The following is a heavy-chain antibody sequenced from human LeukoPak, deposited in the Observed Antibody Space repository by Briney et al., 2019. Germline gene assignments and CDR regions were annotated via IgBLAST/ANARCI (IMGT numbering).Heavy chain of an antibody. Sequence: GRSLRLSCAASGFTFDDYAMHWVRQAPGKGLEWVSSISWNGGNIGYADSVKGRFTISRDSAKNSLYLQMNSLRAEDTALYYCAKGREYSSGPFDYWGQGTLVTVSS. V-gene: IGHV3-9*01. CDR3: AKGREYSSGPFDY. CDR1: GFTFDDYA. J-gene: IGHJ4*02. D-gene: IGHD6-19*01. CDR2: ISWNGGNI.